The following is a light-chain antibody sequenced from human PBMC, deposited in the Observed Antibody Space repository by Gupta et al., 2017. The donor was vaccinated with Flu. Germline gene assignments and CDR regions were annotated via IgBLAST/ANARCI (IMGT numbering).Light chain of an antibody. CDR1: QSVKSN. CDR3: QQYHNWPPLT. Sequence: ERATPSCRTSQSVKSNLAWLQQTPDRAPRLLIYDATTKATDIPARFSGSGSGEEFTLTITSQQPENCADYYCQQYHNWPPLTFGAGTKVEIK. J-gene: IGKJ4*01. CDR2: DAT. V-gene: IGKV3D-15*01.